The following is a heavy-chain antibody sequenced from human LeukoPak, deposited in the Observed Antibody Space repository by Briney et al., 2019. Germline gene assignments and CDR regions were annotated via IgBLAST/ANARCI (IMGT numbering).Heavy chain of an antibody. J-gene: IGHJ5*02. V-gene: IGHV3-21*04. Sequence: GGSLRLSCAASGFTFSSYSMNWVRQAPGKGLEWVSSISSSSSYIYYADSVKGRFTISRDDAKNSLYLQMNSLRAEDTAVYYCAKDRGSDYYDSSGYYSHNWFDPWGQGTLVTVSS. CDR1: GFTFSSYS. CDR3: AKDRGSDYYDSSGYYSHNWFDP. CDR2: ISSSSSYI. D-gene: IGHD3-22*01.